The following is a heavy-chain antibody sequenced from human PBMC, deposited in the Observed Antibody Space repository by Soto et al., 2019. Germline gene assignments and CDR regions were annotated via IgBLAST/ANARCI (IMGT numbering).Heavy chain of an antibody. CDR3: ARDRGYDRDGSDGDLDN. J-gene: IGHJ4*02. V-gene: IGHV3-33*01. CDR1: GFIFSSYG. D-gene: IGHD3-10*01. Sequence: QVQLVESGGGVVQPGRSLRLSCATSGFIFSSYGMHWVRQAPGKGLEWVAVIWYDGSNKYYADSVKGRFTISRDNSKNTLYLQMNSLRAEDTAVYYGARDRGYDRDGSDGDLDNWVQGTLVTVSS. CDR2: IWYDGSNK.